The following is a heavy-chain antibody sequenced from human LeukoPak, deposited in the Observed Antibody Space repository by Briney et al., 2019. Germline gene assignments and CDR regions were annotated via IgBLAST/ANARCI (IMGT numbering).Heavy chain of an antibody. J-gene: IGHJ6*04. CDR1: GFTFSSYA. CDR2: ISGSGGST. V-gene: IGHV3-23*01. Sequence: PGGSLRLSCAASGFTFSSYAMSWVRQAPGKGLEWVSAISGSGGSTYYADSVKGRFTISRDNSKNTLYLQINSLTVEDTAIYYCARDDGDVWGTGTTVTVSS. CDR3: ARDDGDV.